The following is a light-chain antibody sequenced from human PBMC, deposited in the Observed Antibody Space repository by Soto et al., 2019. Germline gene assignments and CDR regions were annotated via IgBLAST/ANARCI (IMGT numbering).Light chain of an antibody. CDR3: QHYKSYSEA. CDR2: AAS. Sequence: AIRMNKSPSAFSASTGDRVTITCRASHGISSYLSCYQQTPGKAPKLLIYAASTLQSGVPSRFSGSGSGTDFTLTISCLQSDDFAPYYCQHYKSYSEAFCQGTKLDI. CDR1: HGISSY. V-gene: IGKV1-8*01. J-gene: IGKJ2*01.